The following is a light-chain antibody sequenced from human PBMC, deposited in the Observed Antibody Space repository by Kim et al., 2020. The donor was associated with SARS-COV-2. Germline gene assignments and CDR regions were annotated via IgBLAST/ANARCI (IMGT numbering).Light chain of an antibody. J-gene: IGLJ3*02. CDR1: SLRSYY. V-gene: IGLV3-19*01. Sequence: SSELTQDPAVSVALGQTVRITCQGDSLRSYYASWYQQKPGQAPVLVIYGKNNRPSGIPDRFSGSSSGTTASLTITGAQAEDEADYYCNSMDSSGNHWVFG. CDR2: GKN. CDR3: NSMDSSGNHWV.